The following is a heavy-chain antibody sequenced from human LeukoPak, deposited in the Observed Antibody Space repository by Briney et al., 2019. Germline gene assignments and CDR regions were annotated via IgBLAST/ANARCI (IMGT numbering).Heavy chain of an antibody. V-gene: IGHV1-8*01. D-gene: IGHD3-22*01. J-gene: IGHJ4*02. CDR1: GYTFTSYD. Sequence: ASVKVSCKASGYTFTSYDINWVRQATGQGLEWMGWMNPNSGNTGYAQKFQGRVTMSRNTSISTAYMELSSLRSEDTAVYYCAREGGYDSSDYNDYWGQGTLVTVSS. CDR2: MNPNSGNT. CDR3: AREGGYDSSDYNDY.